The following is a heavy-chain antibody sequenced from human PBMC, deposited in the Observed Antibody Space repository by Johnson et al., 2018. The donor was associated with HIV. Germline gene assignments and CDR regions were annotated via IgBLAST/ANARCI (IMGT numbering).Heavy chain of an antibody. CDR2: FSFDGVYG. Sequence: ASGFTFSDYSIYWVRRAPGKGLDWVAIFSFDGVYGESADSVKGRFIISRDNSENTLYLQMNSLKTEDTAVYYCAKDLVVTAPGAFDIWGQGTMVTVSS. V-gene: IGHV3-30*18. CDR1: GFTFSDYS. J-gene: IGHJ3*02. CDR3: AKDLVVTAPGAFDI. D-gene: IGHD2-21*02.